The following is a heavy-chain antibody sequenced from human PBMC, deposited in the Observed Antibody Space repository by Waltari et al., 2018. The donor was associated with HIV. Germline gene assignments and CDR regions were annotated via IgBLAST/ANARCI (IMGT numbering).Heavy chain of an antibody. D-gene: IGHD3-16*01. V-gene: IGHV4-31*03. CDR3: ARVLSAGGVRWFDP. Sequence: QVQLQESGPGLVKPSQTLSLTCTVSGGSISSGGYYWSWIRQHPGKGPEWIGYIYYSGSTYYNPSLKSRVTIAVDTSKNQFSLKLSSVTAADTAVYYCARVLSAGGVRWFDPWGQGTLVTVSS. CDR2: IYYSGST. CDR1: GGSISSGGYY. J-gene: IGHJ5*02.